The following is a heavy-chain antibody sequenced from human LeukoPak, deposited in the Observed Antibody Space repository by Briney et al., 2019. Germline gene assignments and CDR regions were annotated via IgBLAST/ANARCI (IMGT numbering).Heavy chain of an antibody. Sequence: SETLSLTCTVSGGSISSYYWSWIRQPPGKGLEWIGYIYYSGSTNYNPSLKSRVTISVDTSKNQFSLKLSSVTAADTAVYYCARQLSSGGKICDYWGQGTLVTVSS. D-gene: IGHD2-15*01. CDR1: GGSISSYY. CDR3: ARQLSSGGKICDY. J-gene: IGHJ4*02. V-gene: IGHV4-59*08. CDR2: IYYSGST.